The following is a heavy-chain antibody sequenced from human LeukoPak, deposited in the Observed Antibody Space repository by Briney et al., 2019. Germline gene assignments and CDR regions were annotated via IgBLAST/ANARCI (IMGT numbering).Heavy chain of an antibody. CDR1: GFTFSSYA. Sequence: PGRSLRLSCAASGFTFSSYAMHWVRQAPGKGLEWVSYISSSSSTIYYADSVKGRFTIPRDNAKNSLYLQMNSLRAEDTAVYYCARDGPGYYDSSGYYYGLYFDYWGQGTLVTVSS. CDR2: ISSSSSTI. D-gene: IGHD3-22*01. CDR3: ARDGPGYYDSSGYYYGLYFDY. V-gene: IGHV3-48*01. J-gene: IGHJ4*02.